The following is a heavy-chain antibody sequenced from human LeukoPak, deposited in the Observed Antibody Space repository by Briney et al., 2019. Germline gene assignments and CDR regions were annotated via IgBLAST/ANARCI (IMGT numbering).Heavy chain of an antibody. J-gene: IGHJ4*02. CDR2: ISYDGSNK. Sequence: PGGSLRLSCAASGFTFSSYAMHWVRQAPGKGLEWVAVISYDGSNKYYADSVKGRFTISRDNSKNTLYLQMNSLRAEDTAVYYCAKRLQAMVTRDYWGQGTLVTVSS. V-gene: IGHV3-30-3*02. CDR1: GFTFSSYA. D-gene: IGHD5-18*01. CDR3: AKRLQAMVTRDY.